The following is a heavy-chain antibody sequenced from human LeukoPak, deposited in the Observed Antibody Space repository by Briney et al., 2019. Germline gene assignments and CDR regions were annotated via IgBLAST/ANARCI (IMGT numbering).Heavy chain of an antibody. CDR3: AKTTVGYSSGRYPGWPADS. V-gene: IGHV3-23*01. D-gene: IGHD6-19*01. CDR2: VNADGGNT. Sequence: GGSLRLSCAASGFTFDNYRMSWVRQAPGKGLEWVSTVNADGGNTYYADSVKGRFTISRDNSKSTLILQMNSLRVEDTAVYYCAKTTVGYSSGRYPGWPADSWGQGTLVIVSS. J-gene: IGHJ4*02. CDR1: GFTFDNYR.